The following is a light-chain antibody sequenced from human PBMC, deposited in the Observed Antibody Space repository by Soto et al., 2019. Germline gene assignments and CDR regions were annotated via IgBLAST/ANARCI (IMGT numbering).Light chain of an antibody. V-gene: IGKV1-5*01. Sequence: DIQMTQSPSTLSASIGDTVTITCRASQSINNNLAWYQKKPGKAPELLIYDASTLKSGVPLTFSGSGSGTGFTLTISSLQPDDFATYYCQQYNSYSRTFGQGTKVHIK. J-gene: IGKJ1*01. CDR2: DAS. CDR3: QQYNSYSRT. CDR1: QSINNN.